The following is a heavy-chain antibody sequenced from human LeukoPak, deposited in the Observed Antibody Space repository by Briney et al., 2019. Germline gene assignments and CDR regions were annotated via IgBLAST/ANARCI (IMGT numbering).Heavy chain of an antibody. V-gene: IGHV1-8*01. D-gene: IGHD3-10*01. CDR2: MNPNSGNT. CDR3: ARAEWFGEWYYFDY. CDR1: GYTSSSYY. J-gene: IGHJ4*02. Sequence: ASVKVSCKASGYTSSSYYVHWVRQATGQGLEWMGWMNPNSGNTGYAQKFQGRVTITRNTSISTAYMELSSLRSEDTAVYYCARAEWFGEWYYFDYWGQGTLVTVSS.